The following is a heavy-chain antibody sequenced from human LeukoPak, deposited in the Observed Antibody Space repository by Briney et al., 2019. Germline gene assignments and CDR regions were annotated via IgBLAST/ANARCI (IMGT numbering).Heavy chain of an antibody. D-gene: IGHD3-10*01. CDR1: GFTYSSYG. Sequence: GRSLRLSCAASGFTYSSYGMHWVRQAPGKGLEWVAVIWYDGSNKYYADSVKGRFTISRDNSKNTLYLQMNSLRAEDTAVYYCARDPGDYYGSGSSDAFDIWGQGTMVTVSS. V-gene: IGHV3-33*01. CDR2: IWYDGSNK. CDR3: ARDPGDYYGSGSSDAFDI. J-gene: IGHJ3*02.